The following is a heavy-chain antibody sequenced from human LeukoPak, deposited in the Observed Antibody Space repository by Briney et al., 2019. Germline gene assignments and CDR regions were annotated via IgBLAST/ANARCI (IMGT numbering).Heavy chain of an antibody. CDR3: ARRDYYGSGSYPYYYDYYMDV. J-gene: IGHJ6*03. V-gene: IGHV1-8*01. CDR1: GYTFTTYE. CDR2: MNPNSGNT. Sequence: ASVEVSCKASGYTFTTYEINWVRQATGQGLEWMGWMNPNSGNTVYAHKFQGRVTMTRNTSISTAYMELSSLRSEDTGVYYCARRDYYGSGSYPYYYDYYMDVWGKGTTVTISS. D-gene: IGHD3-10*01.